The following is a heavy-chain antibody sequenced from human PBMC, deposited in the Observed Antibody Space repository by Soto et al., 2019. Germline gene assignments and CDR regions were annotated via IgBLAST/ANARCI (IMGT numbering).Heavy chain of an antibody. Sequence: GGSLRLSCAASGFTFSSYAMSLVRQAPGKGLEWVSAISGSGGSTYYADSVKGRLTISRDNSKNTLYLQMNSLRAEDTAVYYCAKDVTRFLEWLLFFDYWGQGTLVTVSS. D-gene: IGHD3-3*01. CDR3: AKDVTRFLEWLLFFDY. CDR1: GFTFSSYA. J-gene: IGHJ4*02. CDR2: ISGSGGST. V-gene: IGHV3-23*01.